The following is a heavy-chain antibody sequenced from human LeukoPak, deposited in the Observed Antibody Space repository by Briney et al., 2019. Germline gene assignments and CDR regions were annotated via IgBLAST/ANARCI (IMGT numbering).Heavy chain of an antibody. CDR1: GGSISSYY. D-gene: IGHD2-15*01. CDR3: ARNGVAAPNWFDP. J-gene: IGHJ5*02. V-gene: IGHV4-59*08. CDR2: IYYSGST. Sequence: KPSETLSLTCTVSGGSISSYYWSWIRQLPGKGLEWIGYIYYSGSTNYNPSLKSRVTISVDTSKNQFSLKLSSVTAADTAVYYCARNGVAAPNWFDPWGQGTLVTVSS.